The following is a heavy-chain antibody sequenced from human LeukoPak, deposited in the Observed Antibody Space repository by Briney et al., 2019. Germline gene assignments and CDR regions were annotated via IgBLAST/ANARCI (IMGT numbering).Heavy chain of an antibody. CDR2: ISGSGGST. D-gene: IGHD2-21*02. V-gene: IGHV3-23*01. J-gene: IGHJ4*02. CDR1: GFTFSSYA. Sequence: GGSLRLSCAASGFTFSSYAMSLVRQAPRKGLEWVSAISGSGGSTYYADSVKGRFTISRDNSKNTLYLQMNSLRAEDTAVYYCAKGGFETVGDYWGQGTLVTVSS. CDR3: AKGGFETVGDY.